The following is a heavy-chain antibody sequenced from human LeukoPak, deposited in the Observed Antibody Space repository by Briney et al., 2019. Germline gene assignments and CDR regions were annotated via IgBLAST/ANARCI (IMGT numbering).Heavy chain of an antibody. V-gene: IGHV4-34*01. D-gene: IGHD2-21*02. CDR2: VNHSGST. J-gene: IGHJ4*02. CDR1: GGSFSGYY. CDR3: ARGPPYIVVVTPIGFFHY. Sequence: SETLSLTCAVYGGSFSGYYWSWIRQPPGKGLEWIGEVNHSGSTNYNPSLKSRVTISVDTSKNQFSLKLSSVTAADTAVYYCARGPPYIVVVTPIGFFHYWGQGTLVTVPS.